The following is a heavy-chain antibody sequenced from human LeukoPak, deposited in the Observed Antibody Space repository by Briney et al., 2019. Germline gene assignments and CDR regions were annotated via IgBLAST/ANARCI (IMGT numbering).Heavy chain of an antibody. CDR1: GFTFSSYS. CDR2: ISSSSSTI. CDR3: ARVIAAAGFDY. J-gene: IGHJ4*02. V-gene: IGHV3-48*01. Sequence: PGGSLRLSCAASGFTFSSYSMNWVRQAPGKGLEWVSSISSSSSTIYYADSVKGRFTISRDNAKNSLYLQMNSLRAEDTAVYYCARVIAAAGFDYWGQGTLVTVSS. D-gene: IGHD6-13*01.